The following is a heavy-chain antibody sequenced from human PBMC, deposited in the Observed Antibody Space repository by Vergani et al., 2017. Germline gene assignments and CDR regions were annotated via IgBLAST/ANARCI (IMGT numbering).Heavy chain of an antibody. Sequence: QVQLVQSGAEVKKPGASVKVSCKASGYTFTSYYMHWVRQAPGQGLEWMGIINPSGGSTSYAQKFQGRVTMTRDTSTSTVYMELSSLRSEDTAVYYCARGGAARTGYYGMDVWGQGTTVTVSS. CDR3: ARGGAARTGYYGMDV. J-gene: IGHJ6*02. D-gene: IGHD6-6*01. V-gene: IGHV1-46*01. CDR2: INPSGGST. CDR1: GYTFTSYY.